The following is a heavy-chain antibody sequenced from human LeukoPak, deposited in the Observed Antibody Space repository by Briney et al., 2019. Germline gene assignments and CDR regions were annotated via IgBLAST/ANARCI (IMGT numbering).Heavy chain of an antibody. D-gene: IGHD3-22*01. CDR3: AVRYDSSGYYFPAFDY. CDR1: GGTFSSYA. J-gene: IGHJ4*02. V-gene: IGHV1-69*05. CDR2: IIPIFGTA. Sequence: GSSVKVSCKASGGTFSSYAISWVRQAPGQGLEWMGGIIPIFGTANYAQKFQGRVTITTDESTSTAYMELSSLRSEDTAVYYRAVRYDSSGYYFPAFDYWGQGTLVTVSS.